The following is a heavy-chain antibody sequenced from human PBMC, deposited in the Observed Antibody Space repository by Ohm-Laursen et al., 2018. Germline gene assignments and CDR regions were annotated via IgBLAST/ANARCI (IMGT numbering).Heavy chain of an antibody. J-gene: IGHJ3*02. CDR1: GFTFTSSA. CDR3: AASVGHYDSSGYYWNDAFDI. CDR2: IVVGSGNT. V-gene: IGHV1-58*01. Sequence: SVKVSCNASGFTFTSSAVQWVRQARGQRLEWIGWIVVGSGNTNYAQKFQERVTITRDMSTSTAYMELSSLRSEDTAVYYCAASVGHYDSSGYYWNDAFDIWGQGTMVTVSS. D-gene: IGHD3-22*01.